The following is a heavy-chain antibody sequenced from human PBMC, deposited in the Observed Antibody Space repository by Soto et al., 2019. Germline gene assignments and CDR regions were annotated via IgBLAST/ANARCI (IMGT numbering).Heavy chain of an antibody. CDR2: MLHRGSP. Sequence: QVQLKQSGPGQVKTSQTLTLTCTVTGASVTSRGYYWSWVRQHPGKGLEWIAYMLHRGSPDYHPSLKSRVAMSVDTSQNQVSLKVTSVTAADTAVYYCARGGDYSDSGLHGLDVW. D-gene: IGHD3-9*01. CDR3: ARGGDYSDSGLHGLDV. CDR1: GASVTSRGYY. V-gene: IGHV4-31*03. J-gene: IGHJ6*01.